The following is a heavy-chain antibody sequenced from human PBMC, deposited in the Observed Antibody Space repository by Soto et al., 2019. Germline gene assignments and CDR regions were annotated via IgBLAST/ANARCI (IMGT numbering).Heavy chain of an antibody. V-gene: IGHV3-48*02. J-gene: IGHJ5*02. CDR2: ISSSSSTI. CDR3: ARDCSSSWSPNWFDP. Sequence: GGSLRLSCAASGFTFSSYSMNWVRQAPGKGLEWVSYISSSSSTIYYADSVKGRFTISRDNAKNSLYLQMNSLRDEDTAVYYCARDCSSSWSPNWFDPWGQGTLVTSPQ. CDR1: GFTFSSYS. D-gene: IGHD6-13*01.